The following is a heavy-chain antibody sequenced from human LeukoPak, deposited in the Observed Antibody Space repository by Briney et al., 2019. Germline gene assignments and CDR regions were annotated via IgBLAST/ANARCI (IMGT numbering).Heavy chain of an antibody. CDR2: IYPGDSDT. V-gene: IGHV5-51*01. CDR1: GYSFINYW. Sequence: GESLKISCKGSGYSFINYWIGWVRQMPGKGLEWMGIIYPGDSDTRYSPSFQGQVTISAGKSISTAYLQWSSLKASDTAMYYCATGYGSGSYYNGNAFDIWGQGTMVTVSS. CDR3: ATGYGSGSYYNGNAFDI. J-gene: IGHJ3*02. D-gene: IGHD3-10*01.